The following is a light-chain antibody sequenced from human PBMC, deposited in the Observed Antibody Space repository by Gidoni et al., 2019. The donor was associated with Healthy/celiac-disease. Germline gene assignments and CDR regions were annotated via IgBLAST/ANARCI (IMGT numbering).Light chain of an antibody. J-gene: IGKJ2*01. CDR3: QQYYSTPLT. Sequence: DIVMTQSPDSLAVSLGERATINCKSSQSVLYSSNNKNYLAWYQQKPGQHPKLLIYWASTRESGVPDRFRGSGSGTDFTLTISSLQAEDVAVYYCQQYYSTPLTFGQGTKLEIK. CDR1: QSVLYSSNNKNY. CDR2: WAS. V-gene: IGKV4-1*01.